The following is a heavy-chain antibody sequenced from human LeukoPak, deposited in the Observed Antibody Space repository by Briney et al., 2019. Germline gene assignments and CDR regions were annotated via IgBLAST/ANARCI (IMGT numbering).Heavy chain of an antibody. J-gene: IGHJ4*02. CDR2: ISNDGSDK. CDR1: GFTFGSYG. Sequence: GRSLRLSCAASGFTFGSYGMHWVRQAPGKGLEWAAVISNDGSDKHYADSVKGRFTISRDNSKNTLYLQMNSLRAEDTAVYYCARNENSGWGYFDYWGQGTLVTVSS. V-gene: IGHV3-30*03. D-gene: IGHD5-12*01. CDR3: ARNENSGWGYFDY.